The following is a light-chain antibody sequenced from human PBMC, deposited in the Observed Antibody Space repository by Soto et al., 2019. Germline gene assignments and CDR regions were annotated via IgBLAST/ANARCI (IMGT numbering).Light chain of an antibody. CDR3: QQCRNWPLT. CDR1: QNVYNN. CDR2: DAS. V-gene: IGKV3-15*01. Sequence: EIVMTQSPATLSVSPGEGATLSCKASQNVYNNLAWYQQRPGQPPRLLIYDASTRATRISARFSGSGYGTEFTLTISSLQYEDFAVYFCQQCRNWPLTFGGGTKVEIK. J-gene: IGKJ4*01.